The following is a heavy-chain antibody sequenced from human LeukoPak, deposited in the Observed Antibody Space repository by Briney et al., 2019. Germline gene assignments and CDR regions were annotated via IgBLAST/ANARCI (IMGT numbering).Heavy chain of an antibody. CDR3: ARRAMVRGVTN. CDR1: GGSFSGYY. D-gene: IGHD3-10*01. V-gene: IGHV4-34*01. Sequence: SETLSLTCAAYGGSFSGYYWSWIRQPPGKGLEWIGEINHSGSTNYNPSLKSRVTISVDTSKNQFSLKLSSVTAADTAVYYCARRAMVRGVTNWGQGTLVTVSS. J-gene: IGHJ4*02. CDR2: INHSGST.